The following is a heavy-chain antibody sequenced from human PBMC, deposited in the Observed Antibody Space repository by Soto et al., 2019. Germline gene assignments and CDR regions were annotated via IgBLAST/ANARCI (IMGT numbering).Heavy chain of an antibody. CDR3: ARAVGYCLTTPCYRVLDF. Sequence: QVQLQESGPGLVKPSQTLSLTCTVSGGSITSDGYYWSWVRQHPGKGLEYIGDIYSSGTTFYNPSPKSRPRISADTSKHQCSLRLTSVTAAAPAVYYCARAVGYCLTTPCYRVLDFWGQGTRVTVSS. V-gene: IGHV4-31*03. CDR1: GGSITSDGYY. D-gene: IGHD2-2*03. CDR2: IYSSGTT. J-gene: IGHJ4*02.